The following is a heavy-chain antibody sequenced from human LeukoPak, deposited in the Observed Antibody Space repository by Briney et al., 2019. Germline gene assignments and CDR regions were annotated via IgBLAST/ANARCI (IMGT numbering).Heavy chain of an antibody. CDR2: IYPGDSDT. J-gene: IGHJ6*03. V-gene: IGHV5-51*01. Sequence: GESLKISCKGSGYSFSNSWIGWVRQMPGKGLEWMGIIYPGDSDTRYSPSFQGQVTISADKSISTAYLQWSSLKASDTAMYYCATYRPDDYGVDLVMDVWGKGTTVTVSS. CDR1: GYSFSNSW. CDR3: ATYRPDDYGVDLVMDV. D-gene: IGHD4-17*01.